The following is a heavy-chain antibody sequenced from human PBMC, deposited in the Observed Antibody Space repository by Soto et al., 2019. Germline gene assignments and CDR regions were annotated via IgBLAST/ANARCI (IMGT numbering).Heavy chain of an antibody. CDR1: GGSVSSGSYY. Sequence: LSLTCTVSGGSVSSGSYYWSWIRQPPGKGLEWIGYIYYSGSTNYNPSLKSRVTISVDTSKNQFSLKLSSVTAADTAVYYCATWGRGYCSGGSCYDSDYFDYWGQGTLVTVSS. CDR2: IYYSGST. J-gene: IGHJ4*02. CDR3: ATWGRGYCSGGSCYDSDYFDY. V-gene: IGHV4-61*01. D-gene: IGHD2-15*01.